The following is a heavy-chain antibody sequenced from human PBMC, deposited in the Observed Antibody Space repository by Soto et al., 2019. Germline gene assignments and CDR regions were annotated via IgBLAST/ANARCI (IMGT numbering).Heavy chain of an antibody. CDR3: ARDIVGAAAGNGTDY. Sequence: ASETLSLTCTVSGGSVSSGSYYWSWIRQPPGKGLEWIGYIYYSGSTNYNPSLKSRVTISVDTSKNQFSLKLSSVTAADTAVYYCARDIVGAAAGNGTDYWGQGTLATV. D-gene: IGHD6-13*01. V-gene: IGHV4-61*01. CDR1: GGSVSSGSYY. CDR2: IYYSGST. J-gene: IGHJ4*02.